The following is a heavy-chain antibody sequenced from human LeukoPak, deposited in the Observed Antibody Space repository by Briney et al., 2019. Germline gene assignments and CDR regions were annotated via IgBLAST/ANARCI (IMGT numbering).Heavy chain of an antibody. D-gene: IGHD5/OR15-5a*01. J-gene: IGHJ5*02. CDR2: VFYNGVT. V-gene: IGHV4-59*01. Sequence: SETLSLTCTVSAGYITGYYWTWIRQPPGKGLEWLGYVFYNGVTDYNPSHSGRVTISVDTAKNQFSLRLTSVTAADTAVYYCARASPPVLVPLVDPWGQGVLVTVSS. CDR1: AGYITGYY. CDR3: ARASPPVLVPLVDP.